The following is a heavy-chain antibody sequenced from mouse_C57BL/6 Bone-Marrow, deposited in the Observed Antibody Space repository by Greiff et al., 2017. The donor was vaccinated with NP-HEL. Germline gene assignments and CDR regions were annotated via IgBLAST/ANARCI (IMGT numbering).Heavy chain of an antibody. CDR2: SRNKANDYTT. CDR1: GFTFSDFY. V-gene: IGHV7-1*01. J-gene: IGHJ1*03. D-gene: IGHD1-1*01. Sequence: EVMLVESGGGLVQSERSLRLSCATSGFTFSDFYMEWVRQAPGKGLEWIAASRNKANDYTTEYSASVKGRFIVSRDTSQSILYLQMNALRAEDTAIYYCARDARSPTYWYFDVWGTGTTVTVSS. CDR3: ARDARSPTYWYFDV.